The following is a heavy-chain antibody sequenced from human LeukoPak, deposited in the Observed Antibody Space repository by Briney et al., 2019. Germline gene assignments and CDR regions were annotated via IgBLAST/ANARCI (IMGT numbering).Heavy chain of an antibody. D-gene: IGHD3-22*01. CDR1: GFTFSSYE. CDR2: ISSSGSTI. Sequence: GGSLRLSCAASGFTFSSYEMNWVRQAPGKGLEWVSYISSSGSTIYYADSVKGRFTISRDNAKNSLYLQMNSLRAEDTAVYYCARGLLPGWLPFDYWGQGTLVTVAS. CDR3: ARGLLPGWLPFDY. V-gene: IGHV3-48*03. J-gene: IGHJ4*02.